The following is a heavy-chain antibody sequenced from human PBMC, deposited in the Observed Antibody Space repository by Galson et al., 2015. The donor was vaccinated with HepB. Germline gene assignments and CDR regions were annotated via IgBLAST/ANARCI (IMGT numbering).Heavy chain of an antibody. CDR1: GFTFSTYG. CDR3: ARVKRGEWYSFYYNGMDV. J-gene: IGHJ6*02. Sequence: SLRLSCAASGFTFSTYGLHWVRQAPGKGLEWVSVIWYDGTNKYYADSVKGRFTISRDNSKSTLYLQMNSLRAEDTAVYYCARVKRGEWYSFYYNGMDVWGQGTTVTVSS. CDR2: IWYDGTNK. D-gene: IGHD3-10*01. V-gene: IGHV3-33*01.